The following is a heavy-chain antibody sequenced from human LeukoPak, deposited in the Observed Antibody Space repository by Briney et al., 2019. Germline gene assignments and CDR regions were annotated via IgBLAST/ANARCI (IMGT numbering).Heavy chain of an antibody. CDR1: GFTFNAYW. CDR3: ARVLSPGSGFPYYMDV. J-gene: IGHJ6*03. D-gene: IGHD3-10*01. CDR2: INQEGDQI. V-gene: IGHV3-7*01. Sequence: GGSLRLSCAASGFTFNAYWMSWVRQAPGKGLEWVANINQEGDQIYYVDSVKGRFTISRDNAKKSPNLQMNSLRDEDTAVYYCARVLSPGSGFPYYMDVWGQGTTVSVSS.